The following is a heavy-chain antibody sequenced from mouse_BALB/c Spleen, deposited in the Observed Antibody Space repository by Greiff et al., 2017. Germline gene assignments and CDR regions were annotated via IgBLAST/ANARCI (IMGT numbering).Heavy chain of an antibody. D-gene: IGHD2-10*02. CDR1: GYSITSDYA. Sequence: VQLKQSGPGLVKPSQSLSLTCTVTGYSITSDYAWNWIRQFPGNKLEWMGYISYSGSTSYNPSLKSRISITRDTSKNQFFLQLNSVTTEDTATYYCARSEYGNYYAMDYWGQGTSVTVSS. CDR3: ARSEYGNYYAMDY. CDR2: ISYSGST. V-gene: IGHV3-2*02. J-gene: IGHJ4*01.